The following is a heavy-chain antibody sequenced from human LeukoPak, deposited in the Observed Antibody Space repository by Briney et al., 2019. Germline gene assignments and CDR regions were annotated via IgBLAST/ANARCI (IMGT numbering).Heavy chain of an antibody. V-gene: IGHV1-2*02. Sequence: ASVKVSCKASGYTFTGFYIHWVRQAPGQGLEWMGWINPGTGGTSYAQNFQARVTLTRDTSTSTAYMELNSLRSDDTAVYFCASHLHFDYWGQGTLVSV. CDR1: GYTFTGFY. J-gene: IGHJ4*02. CDR3: ASHLHFDY. CDR2: INPGTGGT.